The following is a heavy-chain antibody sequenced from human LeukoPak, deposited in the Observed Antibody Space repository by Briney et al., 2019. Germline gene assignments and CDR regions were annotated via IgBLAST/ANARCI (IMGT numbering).Heavy chain of an antibody. CDR3: ARMGRWYYYGSESYYFDY. V-gene: IGHV4-34*01. J-gene: IGHJ4*02. D-gene: IGHD3-10*01. CDR2: INHSGST. Sequence: PSETLSLTCAVYGGSFSGYYWSWIRQPPGKGLEWIGEINHSGSTNYNPSLKSRVTISVDTSKNQFSLKLSSVTAADTAVYYCARMGRWYYYGSESYYFDYWGQGTLVTVSS. CDR1: GGSFSGYY.